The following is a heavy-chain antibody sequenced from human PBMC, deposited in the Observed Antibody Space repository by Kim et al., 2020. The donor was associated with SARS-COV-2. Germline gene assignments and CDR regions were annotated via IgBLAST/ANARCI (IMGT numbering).Heavy chain of an antibody. CDR2: IHTSGRT. Sequence: SETLSLTCAVSGGSITSGGYFWSWIRQPAGKGLEWIGRIHTSGRTNYNPSLKSRVTISLDTSKNQFSLKLNSVTAADTAVYHCACQKTGFDYWGQGTLVTVSS. V-gene: IGHV4-61*02. J-gene: IGHJ4*02. CDR1: GGSITSGGYF. CDR3: ACQKTGFDY.